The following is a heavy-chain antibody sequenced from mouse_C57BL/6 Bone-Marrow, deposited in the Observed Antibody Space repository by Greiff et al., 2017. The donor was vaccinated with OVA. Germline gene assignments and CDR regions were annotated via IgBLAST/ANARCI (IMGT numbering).Heavy chain of an antibody. Sequence: QVQLKESGPELVKPGASVKISCKASGYAFSSSWMNWVKQRPGKGLEWIGRIYPGDGDTNYNGKFKGKATLTADKSSSTAYMQLSSLTSEDSAVYFCARVYGSLDYWGQGTTLTVSS. J-gene: IGHJ2*01. V-gene: IGHV1-82*01. D-gene: IGHD1-1*01. CDR1: GYAFSSSW. CDR2: IYPGDGDT. CDR3: ARVYGSLDY.